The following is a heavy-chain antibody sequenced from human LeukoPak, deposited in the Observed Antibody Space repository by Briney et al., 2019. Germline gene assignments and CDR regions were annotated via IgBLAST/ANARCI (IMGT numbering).Heavy chain of an antibody. CDR3: ARHSGYYIDY. V-gene: IGHV4-59*08. CDR1: GGSISSYY. D-gene: IGHD3-3*01. Sequence: SETLSLTCTVSGGSISSYYWSWIRQPPGKALEWIGYIYYSGSTNYNPSLESRVTISVDTFKNQFFLILSSVTAADTAVYYCARHSGYYIDYWGQGTLVTVSS. CDR2: IYYSGST. J-gene: IGHJ4*02.